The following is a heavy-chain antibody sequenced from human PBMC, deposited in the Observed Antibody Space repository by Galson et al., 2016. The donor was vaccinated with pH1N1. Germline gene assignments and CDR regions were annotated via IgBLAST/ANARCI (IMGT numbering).Heavy chain of an antibody. D-gene: IGHD1-14*01. CDR2: INQDGSKK. CDR3: ARVNHYYYYGMDV. J-gene: IGHJ6*02. CDR1: GFTISTYW. Sequence: SLRLSCAASGFTISTYWMTWVRQAPGKGLEWVANINQDGSKKYFVDSVKGRFTISRDNAKNSLYLQMNSLRAEDTAVYYCARVNHYYYYGMDVWGRGTTVTVSS. V-gene: IGHV3-7*01.